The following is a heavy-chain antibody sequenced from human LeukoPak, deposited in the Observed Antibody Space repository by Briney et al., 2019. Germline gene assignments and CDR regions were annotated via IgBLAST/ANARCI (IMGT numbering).Heavy chain of an antibody. CDR1: GGSFTNYY. J-gene: IGHJ4*02. CDR3: ARSPRRWLQLTAFDY. D-gene: IGHD5-24*01. Sequence: SETLSLTCAVYGGSFTNYYWSWIRQPPGKGLEWIGEINHSGSTKYNPSLKSRVTISIDTSKNQLSLKLSSVTAADTAVYYCARSPRRWLQLTAFDYWGQGTLVTVSS. V-gene: IGHV4-34*01. CDR2: INHSGST.